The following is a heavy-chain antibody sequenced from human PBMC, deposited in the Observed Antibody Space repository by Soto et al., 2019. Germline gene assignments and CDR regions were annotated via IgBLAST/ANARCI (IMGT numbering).Heavy chain of an antibody. CDR1: GFTFSSYS. Sequence: GGSLRLSCAASGFTFSSYSMNWVRQAPGKGLEWDSYISTTSSTIHYADSMKGRFTISRDNAKNSLHLQMNSLRAEDTAVYYCARDQEIWFGELSQAQDYWGQGT. CDR2: ISTTSSTI. J-gene: IGHJ4*02. V-gene: IGHV3-48*01. D-gene: IGHD3-10*01. CDR3: ARDQEIWFGELSQAQDY.